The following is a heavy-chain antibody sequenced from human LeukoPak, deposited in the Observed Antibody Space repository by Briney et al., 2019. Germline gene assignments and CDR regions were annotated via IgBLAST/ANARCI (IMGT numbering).Heavy chain of an antibody. D-gene: IGHD4-23*01. J-gene: IGHJ4*02. Sequence: GGSLRLSCAASGFTFSDYYMSWIRQAPGKGLEWVSAISGSGGSTYYADSVKGRFTISRDNSKNTLYLQMNSLRAEDTAVYYCAKGNSQETLCYWGQGTLVTVSS. CDR3: AKGNSQETLCY. V-gene: IGHV3-23*01. CDR2: ISGSGGST. CDR1: GFTFSDYY.